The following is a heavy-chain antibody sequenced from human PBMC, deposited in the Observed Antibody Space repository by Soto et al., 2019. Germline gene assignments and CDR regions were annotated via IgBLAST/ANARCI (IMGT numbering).Heavy chain of an antibody. CDR1: GFTFSSYA. CDR3: ARDPMGATPFDC. V-gene: IGHV3-30-3*01. J-gene: IGHJ4*02. Sequence: QVQLVESGGGVVQPGRSLRLSCAASGFTFSSYAMHWVRQAPGKGLEWVAVISYDGSNKYYADSVKGRFTISRDNSKNTLDLQMNSLRAEDTAGYYCARDPMGATPFDCWGQGTLVTVSS. CDR2: ISYDGSNK. D-gene: IGHD1-26*01.